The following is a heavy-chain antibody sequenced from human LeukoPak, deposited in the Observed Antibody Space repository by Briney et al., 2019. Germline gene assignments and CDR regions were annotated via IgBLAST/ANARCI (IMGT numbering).Heavy chain of an antibody. V-gene: IGHV3-9*01. D-gene: IGHD6-13*01. CDR3: ARVSEQLIPNYDAFDI. Sequence: GGSLRLSCAASGFTFDDYAMHWVRQAPGKGLEWVSGISWNSGSIGYADSVKGRFTISRDNAKNSLYLQMNSLRAEDTAVYYCARVSEQLIPNYDAFDIWGHGTMVTVSS. J-gene: IGHJ3*02. CDR1: GFTFDDYA. CDR2: ISWNSGSI.